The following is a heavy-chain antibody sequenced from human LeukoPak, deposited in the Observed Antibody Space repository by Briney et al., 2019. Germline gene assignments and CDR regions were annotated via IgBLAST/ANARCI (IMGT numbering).Heavy chain of an antibody. CDR3: ARGSGYDFWSGYYQRRVGLYYFDY. Sequence: SETLSLTCTVSGGSISSYYWSWIRQPPGKGLEWIGYIYYSGSTNYNPSLKSRVTISVDTSKNQFSLKLSSVTAADTAVYYCARGSGYDFWSGYYQRRVGLYYFDYWGQGTLVTVSS. J-gene: IGHJ4*02. D-gene: IGHD3-3*01. CDR1: GGSISSYY. V-gene: IGHV4-59*12. CDR2: IYYSGST.